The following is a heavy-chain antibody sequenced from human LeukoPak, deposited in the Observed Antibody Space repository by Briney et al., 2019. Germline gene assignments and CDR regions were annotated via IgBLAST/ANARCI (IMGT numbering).Heavy chain of an antibody. CDR3: SRHGQADDYSNYYYMDV. Sequence: PGGSLRLSCAASGFTLSGSALHWVRQASGKGLEWVGRIRSKANSDATTYDASVRGRFTISRDDSKNMAYLQMNSLKTKDTAVYYCSRHGQADDYSNYYYMDVWGKGTTVTVSS. D-gene: IGHD4-11*01. J-gene: IGHJ6*03. CDR1: GFTLSGSA. CDR2: IRSKANSDAT. V-gene: IGHV3-73*01.